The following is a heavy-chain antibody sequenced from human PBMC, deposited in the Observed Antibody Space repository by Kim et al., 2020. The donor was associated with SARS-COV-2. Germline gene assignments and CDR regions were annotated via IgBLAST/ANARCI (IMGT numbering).Heavy chain of an antibody. J-gene: IGHJ4*02. V-gene: IGHV3-64*05. CDR3: VKGCLTMIVVAASCFDY. CDR2: ISSNGLDT. CDR1: GFTFSNYA. Sequence: GGSLRLSCSASGFTFSNYAMHWVRQAPGKGLEYVSGISSNGLDTYYTDSVKGRFTISRDNSRDTLYVQMRSLRAEDTAVYYCVKGCLTMIVVAASCFDYWGQGTLVTVSS. D-gene: IGHD3-22*01.